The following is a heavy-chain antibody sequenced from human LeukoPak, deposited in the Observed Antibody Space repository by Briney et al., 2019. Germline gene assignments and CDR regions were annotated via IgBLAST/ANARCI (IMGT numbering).Heavy chain of an antibody. D-gene: IGHD1-7*01. CDR1: GGTFSGYY. CDR3: ARTGTTRRWFDP. V-gene: IGHV4-34*01. CDR2: INHSGST. J-gene: IGHJ5*02. Sequence: SETLSLTCAVYGGTFSGYYWSWIRQPPGKGLEWIGEINHSGSTNYNPSLKSRVTISVDTSKNQFSLELSSVTAADTAVYYCARTGTTRRWFDPWGQGTLVTVSS.